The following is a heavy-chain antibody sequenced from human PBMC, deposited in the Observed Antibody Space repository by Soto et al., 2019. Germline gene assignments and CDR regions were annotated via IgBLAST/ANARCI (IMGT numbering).Heavy chain of an antibody. CDR1: GGSISSGGYS. CDR2: IYHSGST. V-gene: IGHV4-30-2*01. CDR3: TRGLFSGSSYSGSRYYFDS. D-gene: IGHD1-26*01. J-gene: IGHJ4*02. Sequence: SETLSLTCAVSGGSISSGGYSWSWIRQPPGKGLEWIGYIYHSGSTYYNPSLKSRVTISVDRSKNQFSLKLSSVTAADTAVYYCTRGLFSGSSYSGSRYYFDSWGQGTMVTVSS.